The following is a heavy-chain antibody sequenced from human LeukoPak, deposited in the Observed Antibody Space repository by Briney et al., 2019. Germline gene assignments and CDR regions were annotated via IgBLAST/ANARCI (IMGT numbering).Heavy chain of an antibody. CDR3: ARANFLYCSSTTCLFDY. V-gene: IGHV1-2*02. CDR2: INPNSGDT. J-gene: IGHJ4*02. CDR1: GYTFTDYY. Sequence: GASVKVSCKASGYTFTDYYLHWVRQVPGQGFEWMGWINPNSGDTNYAQKFQGRVTMTRDTSISTAHMEMRRLRSDDTAVYYCARANFLYCSSTTCLFDYWGQGTLVTVSS. D-gene: IGHD2-2*01.